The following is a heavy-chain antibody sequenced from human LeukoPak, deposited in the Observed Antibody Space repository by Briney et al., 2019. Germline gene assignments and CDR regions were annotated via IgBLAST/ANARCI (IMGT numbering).Heavy chain of an antibody. V-gene: IGHV4-59*01. CDR2: IYYSGST. CDR3: AREGLNAFDI. Sequence: SETLSLTCTVSGGSISSYYWSWIRQPPGKGLEWIGYIYYSGSTNYNPSLKSRVTISVDTSKNQFSLKLSSVTAAGTAVYYCAREGLNAFDIWGQGTMVTVSS. CDR1: GGSISSYY. D-gene: IGHD3-22*01. J-gene: IGHJ3*02.